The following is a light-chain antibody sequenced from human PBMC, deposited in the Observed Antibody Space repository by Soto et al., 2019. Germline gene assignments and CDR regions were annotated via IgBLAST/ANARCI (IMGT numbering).Light chain of an antibody. J-gene: IGKJ4*01. V-gene: IGKV1-39*01. CDR2: AAS. CDR1: QTISSY. CDR3: QHSYSTPLT. Sequence: DIQMTQSPSSLSASVGDRVTITCRASQTISSYLNWYQQTPGKAPKLLIYAASSLQSGVPSRFSGSGSVTDFTLTISSLQPADFATYYCQHSYSTPLTFGGGTKVEI.